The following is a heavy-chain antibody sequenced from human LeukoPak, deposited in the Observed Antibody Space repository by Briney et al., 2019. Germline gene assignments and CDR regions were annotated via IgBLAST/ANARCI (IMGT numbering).Heavy chain of an antibody. Sequence: SETLSLTCTVSGGSIRSGSYYWGWIRQPPGKGLEWIGSIYYSGSTHYNPSLKSRVTISVDTSKNQLSLKLSSVTAADTAMYYCARNSTYYYDRSTYSYFDDWGQGTLVTVSS. V-gene: IGHV4-39*01. D-gene: IGHD3-22*01. CDR1: GGSIRSGSYY. J-gene: IGHJ4*02. CDR2: IYYSGST. CDR3: ARNSTYYYDRSTYSYFDD.